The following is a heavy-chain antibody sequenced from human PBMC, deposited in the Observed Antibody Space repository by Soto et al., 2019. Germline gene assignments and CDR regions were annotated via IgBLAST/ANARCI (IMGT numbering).Heavy chain of an antibody. CDR2: INNAGST. CDR1: GFDASVNF. V-gene: IGHV3-66*01. Sequence: EVQLVESGGTLVQPGGSLRLSCAASGFDASVNFMTWVRQAPGRGLEWVSTINNAGSTFYADSVKGRFTISGDNSKNTLYLQMNSLRVEDTAMYYCVRDNYYYGMDVWGQGTAVTVSS. CDR3: VRDNYYYGMDV. J-gene: IGHJ6*02.